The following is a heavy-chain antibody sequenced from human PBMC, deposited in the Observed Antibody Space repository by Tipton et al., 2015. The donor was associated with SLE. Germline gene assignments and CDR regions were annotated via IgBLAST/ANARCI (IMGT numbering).Heavy chain of an antibody. CDR2: IDYSGST. Sequence: TLSLTCTVSGGSISSNYWTWIRQSPGKGLKWIVDIDYSGSTNYSPSLKSRVTISVDTSKNQFSLKLISVTAADTAVYYCARADSNYSYYQYYYYMDVWAKGTTVTVSS. J-gene: IGHJ6*03. D-gene: IGHD4-11*01. V-gene: IGHV4-59*01. CDR1: GGSISSNY. CDR3: ARADSNYSYYQYYYYMDV.